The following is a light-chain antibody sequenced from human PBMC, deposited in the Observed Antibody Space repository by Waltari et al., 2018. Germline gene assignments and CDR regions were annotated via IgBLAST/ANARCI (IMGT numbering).Light chain of an antibody. Sequence: DMQMTQSPASLSASVGDRVTITCQPSQDVINYINWYQQKPGKAPQLLSYDAATLKTGVPSRFSGRQSGTYFTLTISGLQPEDVGTYYCQHSEAFGQGTTVEI. CDR3: QHSEA. CDR1: QDVINY. J-gene: IGKJ1*01. CDR2: DAA. V-gene: IGKV1-33*01.